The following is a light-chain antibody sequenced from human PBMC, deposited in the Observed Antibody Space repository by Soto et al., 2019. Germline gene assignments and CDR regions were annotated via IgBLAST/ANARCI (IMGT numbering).Light chain of an antibody. Sequence: EIVLTQSPATLSLSPWERATLSCRASQSVSSYLAWYQQKPGQAPRLLMYGASSRATGIPDRLSGSGSGTDFTLTISRLEPEDFAVYYCQQYGSSPITFGQGTRLEIK. J-gene: IGKJ5*01. CDR3: QQYGSSPIT. V-gene: IGKV3-20*01. CDR2: GAS. CDR1: QSVSSY.